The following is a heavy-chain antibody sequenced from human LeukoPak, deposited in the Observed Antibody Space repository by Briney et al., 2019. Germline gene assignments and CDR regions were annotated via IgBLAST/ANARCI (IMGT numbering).Heavy chain of an antibody. CDR1: GYTFSSYG. CDR2: IWSDESKE. D-gene: IGHD4-11*01. V-gene: IGHV3-33*01. J-gene: IGHJ3*02. Sequence: PGGSLRLSCAASGYTFSSYGMHWVRQRPGKGLEWLTVIWSDESKEYYGDSVKGRFTVSRDNSKNTLYLDINSLRVDDTAIYYCAREGLTTSRNNAFDIWGQGTMVAVSS. CDR3: AREGLTTSRNNAFDI.